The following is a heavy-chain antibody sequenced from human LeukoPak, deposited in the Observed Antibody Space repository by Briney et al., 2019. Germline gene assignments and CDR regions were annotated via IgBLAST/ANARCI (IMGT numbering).Heavy chain of an antibody. CDR3: TTDPPGRY. Sequence: GGSLRLSCAPSGSTFENAWMSWVRQAPGKGLEWVGRIKGKSEGGPTDFAAPVKGRFTISRDDSLNTLFLQMNSLKIEDTAVCYCTTDPPGRYWGQGTLVTVSS. CDR1: GSTFENAW. J-gene: IGHJ4*02. CDR2: IKGKSEGGPT. V-gene: IGHV3-15*01.